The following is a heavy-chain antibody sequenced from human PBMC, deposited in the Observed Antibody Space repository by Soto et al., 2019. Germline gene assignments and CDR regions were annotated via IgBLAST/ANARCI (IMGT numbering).Heavy chain of an antibody. CDR2: ISGSGGST. CDR3: AKDTDFWSGYYPGGMDV. CDR1: GFAFSSYA. Sequence: GGSLRLSCAASGFAFSSYAMRWVRQAPWKGLEWVSAISGSGGSTYYADSVKGRFTISRDNSKNTLYLQMNSLRAEDTAVYYCAKDTDFWSGYYPGGMDVWGQGTTVTVSS. J-gene: IGHJ6*02. V-gene: IGHV3-23*01. D-gene: IGHD3-3*01.